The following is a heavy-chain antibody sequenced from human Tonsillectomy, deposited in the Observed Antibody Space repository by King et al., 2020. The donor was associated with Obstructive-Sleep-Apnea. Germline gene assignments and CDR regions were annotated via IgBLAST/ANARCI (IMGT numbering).Heavy chain of an antibody. Sequence: QLVQSGAEVKKPGSSVKVSCQASGGTFSSYAISWVRQAPGQGLEWMGGIIPIFGTANYAQKFQGRVTITADESTSTAYMELSSLRSEDTAVYYCALLWFGELSLGAWFDPWGQGTLVTVSS. D-gene: IGHD3-10*01. V-gene: IGHV1-69*01. CDR1: GGTFSSYA. J-gene: IGHJ5*02. CDR2: IIPIFGTA. CDR3: ALLWFGELSLGAWFDP.